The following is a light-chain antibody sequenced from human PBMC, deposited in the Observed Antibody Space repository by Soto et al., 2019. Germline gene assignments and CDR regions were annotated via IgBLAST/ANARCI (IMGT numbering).Light chain of an antibody. CDR1: SSNVGRNA. CDR3: AAWDDSLQAWV. J-gene: IGLJ3*02. Sequence: QSVLTQPPSASGTPGQRVTISCSGASSNVGRNALTWYQQLPGTTPQVLIYSNNQRPSRGPDRFSAPKSGTSASLAINGLQSGDGADYYCAAWDDSLQAWVFGGGTKLTVL. CDR2: SNN. V-gene: IGLV1-44*01.